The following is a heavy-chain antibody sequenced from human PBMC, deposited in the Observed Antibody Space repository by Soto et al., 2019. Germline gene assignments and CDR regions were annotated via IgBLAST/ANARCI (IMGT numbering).Heavy chain of an antibody. CDR1: GGTFSSYT. V-gene: IGHV1-69*02. CDR3: ARKSSSSSPFDY. J-gene: IGHJ4*02. CDR2: IIPILGIA. D-gene: IGHD6-6*01. Sequence: QVQLVQSGAEVKKPGSSVKVSCKASGGTFSSYTISRVRQAPGQGLEWMGRIIPILGIANYAQKFQGRVTITADKSTSTAYMELSSLRSEDTAVYYCARKSSSSSPFDYWGQGTLVTVSS.